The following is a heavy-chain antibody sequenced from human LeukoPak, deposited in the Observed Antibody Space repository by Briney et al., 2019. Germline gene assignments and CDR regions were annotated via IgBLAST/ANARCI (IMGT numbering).Heavy chain of an antibody. J-gene: IGHJ5*02. CDR3: ARDPGYGSGSYHRFDP. V-gene: IGHV1-18*01. CDR1: GYTFTSYG. D-gene: IGHD3-10*01. CDR2: ISAYNGNT. Sequence: ASVKVSCKASGYTFTSYGISWVRQAPGQGLEWMGWISAYNGNTNYAQKLQGRVTMTTDTSTSTAYMELRSLRSDDTAVYYCARDPGYGSGSYHRFDPWGQGTLVTVSS.